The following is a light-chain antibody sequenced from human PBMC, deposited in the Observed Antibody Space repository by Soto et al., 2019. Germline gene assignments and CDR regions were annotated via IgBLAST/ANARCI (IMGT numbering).Light chain of an antibody. CDR1: SSDVGGYNY. CDR2: DVS. V-gene: IGLV2-14*01. Sequence: QSALTQPASVSGSPGQSITISCTGTSSDVGGYNYVSWYQQHPGKAPTLMIYDVSNRPSGVANRFSGSKSGNTASLTISGLQDEDEDDYYCSSYTSSSSSVFGSGTKLTVL. J-gene: IGLJ6*01. CDR3: SSYTSSSSSV.